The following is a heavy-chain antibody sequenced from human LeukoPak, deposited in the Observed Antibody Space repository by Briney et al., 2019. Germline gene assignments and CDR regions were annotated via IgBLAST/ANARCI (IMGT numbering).Heavy chain of an antibody. V-gene: IGHV1-2*02. CDR2: VNPNSGGT. J-gene: IGHJ4*02. CDR3: ARGTYSSGWYPYYFDY. Sequence: GASVKVSCKASGYTFTGYYMHRVRQAPGQGLEWMGWVNPNSGGTNYAQKFQGRVTMTRDTSISTAYMELSRLRSDDTAVYYCARGTYSSGWYPYYFDYWGQGTLVTVSS. CDR1: GYTFTGYY. D-gene: IGHD6-19*01.